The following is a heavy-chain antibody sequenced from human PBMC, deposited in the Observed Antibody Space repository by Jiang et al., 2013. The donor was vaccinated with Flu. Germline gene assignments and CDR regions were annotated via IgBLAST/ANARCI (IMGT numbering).Heavy chain of an antibody. V-gene: IGHV3-53*01. D-gene: IGHD3-10*01. CDR1: GFTVSSNY. J-gene: IGHJ4*02. Sequence: GLIQPGGSLRLSCAASGFTVSSNYMSWVRQAPGKGLEWVSVIYSGGSTYYADSVKGRFTISRDNSKNTLYLQMNSLRAEDTAVYYCARTQWGFGESLMYWGQGTLVTVSS. CDR2: IYSGGST. CDR3: ARTQWGFGESLMY.